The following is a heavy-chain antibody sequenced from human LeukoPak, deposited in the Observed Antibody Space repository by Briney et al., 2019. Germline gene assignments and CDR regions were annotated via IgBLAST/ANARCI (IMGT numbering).Heavy chain of an antibody. D-gene: IGHD6-6*01. J-gene: IGHJ3*02. CDR1: GFTFSSYW. V-gene: IGHV3-7*01. CDR3: ASGSSSRFSAFDI. Sequence: GGSLRLSCAASGFTFSSYWMSWVRQAPEKGLEWVANIKQDGSEKYYVDSVKGRFTISRDNAKNSLYLQMNSLRAEDTAVYYCASGSSSRFSAFDIWGQGTMVTVSS. CDR2: IKQDGSEK.